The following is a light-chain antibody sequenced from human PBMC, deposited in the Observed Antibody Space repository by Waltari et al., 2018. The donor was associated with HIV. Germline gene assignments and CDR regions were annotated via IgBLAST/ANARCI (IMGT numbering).Light chain of an antibody. CDR3: SSYTSYARLV. CDR2: DVS. CDR1: SVDISGFSQ. Sequence: QTALTQPASVSGSPGQSITISCTGPSVDISGFSQVSWFQHHPGHAPKLLMFDVSVRPSGVSTRFSGSKSRITASLTISGLQTEDEADYYCSSYTSYARLVFGTGTRVTV. V-gene: IGLV2-14*01. J-gene: IGLJ1*01.